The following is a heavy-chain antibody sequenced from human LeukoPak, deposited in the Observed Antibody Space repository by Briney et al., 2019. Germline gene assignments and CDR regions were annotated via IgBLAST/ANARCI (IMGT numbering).Heavy chain of an antibody. D-gene: IGHD3-16*01. CDR1: GFTFSSFG. CDR3: AKGLYYKDGRAYPA. Sequence: GGSLRLSCAASGFTFSSFGMHWVRQAPGKGREWVAFIRYDGGSKYYADSVKGRFTISRDNSKNTLYLQMNSLRAEDTAVYYCAKGLYYKDGRAYPAWGQGTLVTVSS. V-gene: IGHV3-30*02. CDR2: IRYDGGSK. J-gene: IGHJ5*02.